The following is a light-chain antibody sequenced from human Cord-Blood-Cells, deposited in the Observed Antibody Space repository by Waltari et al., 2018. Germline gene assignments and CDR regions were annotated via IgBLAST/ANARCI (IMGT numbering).Light chain of an antibody. V-gene: IGKV3-15*01. J-gene: IGKJ2*03. CDR1: QSVSSK. CDR3: QQYNNWRYS. Sequence: ELVMTQSPATLSVSPGARATRSCRASQSVSSKLAWYQQKPGQAPRLLIYGASTRATGIPARFSGSGSGTEFTLTISSLQSEDFAVYYCQQYNNWRYSFGQGTKLEIK. CDR2: GAS.